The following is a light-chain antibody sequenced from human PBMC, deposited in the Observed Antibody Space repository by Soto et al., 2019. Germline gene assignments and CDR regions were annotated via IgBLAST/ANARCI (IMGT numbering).Light chain of an antibody. J-gene: IGKJ1*01. CDR2: DAS. CDR1: QSVSSN. V-gene: IGKV3-15*01. CDR3: QQYNNWPRT. Sequence: EIVMTQSPVTLSVSPGEGATLSCRASQSVSSNLAWYEQKPGRAPRLLIYDASTRATGIPARFSGRGSGTEFTLTISSLQSEDFALYYCQQYNNWPRTFGQGTKV.